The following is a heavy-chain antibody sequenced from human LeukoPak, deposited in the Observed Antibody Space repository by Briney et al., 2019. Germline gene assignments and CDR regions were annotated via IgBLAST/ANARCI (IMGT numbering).Heavy chain of an antibody. CDR1: GYTFTGYY. Sequence: ASVKVSCKASGYTFTGYYMHWVRQAPGQGLEWMGWINPNSGGTNYAQKFQGRVTMTRDMSISTAYMELSRLRSDDTAVYYCARDAAKVRGHTPYYYYGMDVWGQGTTVTVSS. V-gene: IGHV1-2*02. J-gene: IGHJ6*02. D-gene: IGHD3-10*01. CDR3: ARDAAKVRGHTPYYYYGMDV. CDR2: INPNSGGT.